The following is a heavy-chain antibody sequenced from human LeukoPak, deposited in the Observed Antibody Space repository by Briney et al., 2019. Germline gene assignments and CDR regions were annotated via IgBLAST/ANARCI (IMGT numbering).Heavy chain of an antibody. CDR2: INHSGST. Sequence: PSETLSLTCAVYGGSFSGYYWSWIRQPPGKGLEWIGEINHSGSTNYNPSLKSRVTISVDTSKNQFSLKLSSVTAADTAVYYCARSLISHWQAFDIWGQGTMVTVSS. CDR3: ARSLISHWQAFDI. J-gene: IGHJ3*02. CDR1: GGSFSGYY. D-gene: IGHD1-1*01. V-gene: IGHV4-34*01.